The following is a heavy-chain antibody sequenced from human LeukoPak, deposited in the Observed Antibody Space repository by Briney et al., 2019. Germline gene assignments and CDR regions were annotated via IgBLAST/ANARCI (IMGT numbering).Heavy chain of an antibody. CDR3: ARRRGNTSGFQGYYFDY. V-gene: IGHV4-31*03. D-gene: IGHD6-19*01. CDR1: GGSVSSGDYY. Sequence: SETLSLTCTVSGGSVSSGDYYWSWIRQLPGKGLEWIGCIYYSGSTYYNPSLKSRLTISVDTSKNQFSLKLSSVTAADTAVYYCARRRGNTSGFQGYYFDYWGQGTLVTVSS. CDR2: IYYSGST. J-gene: IGHJ4*02.